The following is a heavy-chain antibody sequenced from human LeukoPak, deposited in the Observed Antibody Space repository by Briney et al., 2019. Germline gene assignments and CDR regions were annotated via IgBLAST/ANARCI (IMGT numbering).Heavy chain of an antibody. CDR2: IYYSEST. Sequence: SETLSLTCTVSGGSISSYYWSWIRQPPGKGLEWIGYIYYSESTNYNPSLKSRVTISVDTSKNQFSLKLSSVTAADTAVYYCARDESNWFDPWGQGTLVTVSS. CDR1: GGSISSYY. J-gene: IGHJ5*02. V-gene: IGHV4-59*01. CDR3: ARDESNWFDP.